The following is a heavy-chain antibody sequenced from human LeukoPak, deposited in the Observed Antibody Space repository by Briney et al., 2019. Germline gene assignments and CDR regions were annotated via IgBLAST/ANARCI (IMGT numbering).Heavy chain of an antibody. V-gene: IGHV1-8*03. J-gene: IGHJ6*03. D-gene: IGHD6-6*01. CDR1: GYTFTSYD. Sequence: GASVKVSCKASGYTFTSYDINWVRQATGQGLEWMGWMNPNSGNTGYAQKFQGRVTITRNTSISTAHMELSSLRSEDTAVYYCARGTSRRAKYYYYYYYMDVWGKGTTVTVSS. CDR3: ARGTSRRAKYYYYYYYMDV. CDR2: MNPNSGNT.